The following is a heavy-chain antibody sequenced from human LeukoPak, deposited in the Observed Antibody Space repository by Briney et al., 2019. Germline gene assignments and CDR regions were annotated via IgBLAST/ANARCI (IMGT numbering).Heavy chain of an antibody. CDR3: ARRRIVVVPAAIIKHYYYGMDV. V-gene: IGHV4-34*01. J-gene: IGHJ6*02. CDR1: GGSFSGYY. CDR2: INHSGST. D-gene: IGHD2-2*01. Sequence: SGTLSLTCAVYGGSFSGYYLSWIRQPPGKGLEWIGEINHSGSTNYNPSLKSRVTISVDTSKNQFSLKLSSVTAADTAVYYCARRRIVVVPAAIIKHYYYGMDVWGQGTTVTVSS.